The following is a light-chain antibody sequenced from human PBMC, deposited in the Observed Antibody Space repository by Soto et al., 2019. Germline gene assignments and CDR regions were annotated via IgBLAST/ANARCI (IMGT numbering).Light chain of an antibody. J-gene: IGKJ1*01. CDR3: HQRQSWPRT. V-gene: IGKV3-11*01. CDR2: QTS. Sequence: IVLTPAPATLSSFPGDRVTLSCRASQYINTRLAWYQHRPGQAPRLLIYQTSIRAAGIPARFSASGTGTDFTLTISDVQPEDFAVYYCHQRQSWPRTFGQGTKVDIK. CDR1: QYINTR.